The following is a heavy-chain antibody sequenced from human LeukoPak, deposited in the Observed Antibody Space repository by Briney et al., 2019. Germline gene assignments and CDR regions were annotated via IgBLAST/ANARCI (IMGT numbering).Heavy chain of an antibody. CDR3: ARGERFIAAAGPPDY. D-gene: IGHD6-13*01. V-gene: IGHV4-59*01. J-gene: IGHJ4*02. CDR1: GGSISSYY. CDR2: IYYSGST. Sequence: SETLSLACTVSGGSISSYYWSWIRQPPGKGLEWIGYIYYSGSTNYNPSLKSRVTISVDTSKNQFSLKLSSVTAADTAVYYCARGERFIAAAGPPDYWGQGTLVTVSS.